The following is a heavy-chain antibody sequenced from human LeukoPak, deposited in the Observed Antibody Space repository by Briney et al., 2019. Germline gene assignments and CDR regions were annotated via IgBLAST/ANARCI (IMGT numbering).Heavy chain of an antibody. CDR3: ARVVVAALDY. CDR1: GFTVSSNY. Sequence: GSLRLSCAASGFTVSSNYMSWVRQAQGKGLEWVSVIYSGGSTYYADSVKGRFTISRDNSKNTLYLQMNSLRAEDTAVYYCARVVVAALDYWGQGTLVTVSS. V-gene: IGHV3-53*01. D-gene: IGHD2-15*01. CDR2: IYSGGST. J-gene: IGHJ4*02.